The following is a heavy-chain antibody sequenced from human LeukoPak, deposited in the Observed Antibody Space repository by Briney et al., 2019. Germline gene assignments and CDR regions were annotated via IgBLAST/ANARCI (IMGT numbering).Heavy chain of an antibody. CDR2: IYHSGST. CDR1: GGSISSGGYY. CDR3: AREGVVVPAAIDY. V-gene: IGHV4-30-2*01. Sequence: SETLSHTCTVSGGSISSGGYYWSWIRQPPGKGLEWIGYIYHSGSTYYNPSLKSRVTISVDRSKNQFSLKLSSVTAADTAVYYCAREGVVVPAAIDYWGQGTLVTVSS. D-gene: IGHD2-2*02. J-gene: IGHJ4*02.